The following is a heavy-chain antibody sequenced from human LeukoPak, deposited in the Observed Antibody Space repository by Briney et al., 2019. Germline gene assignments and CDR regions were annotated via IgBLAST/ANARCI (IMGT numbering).Heavy chain of an antibody. D-gene: IGHD3-22*01. CDR1: GFTFSIYA. CDR2: ISGGSEST. CDR3: ARTDSSGYPYYYYGMDV. J-gene: IGHJ6*02. V-gene: IGHV3-23*01. Sequence: GGSLRLSCVASGFTFSIYAMTWVRQAPGKGLEWVSGISGGSESTYYADSVKGRFTISRDNSKNTLYLQMNSLRAEDTAVYYCARTDSSGYPYYYYGMDVWGQGTTVTVSS.